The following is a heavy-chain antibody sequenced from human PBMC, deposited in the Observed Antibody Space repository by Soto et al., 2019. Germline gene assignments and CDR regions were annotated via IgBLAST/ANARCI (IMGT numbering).Heavy chain of an antibody. CDR3: AKGSWSWDYYYGMDV. CDR2: ISYDGSNK. J-gene: IGHJ6*02. D-gene: IGHD7-27*01. Sequence: PGGSLRLSCAASGFTFSSYGMHWVRQAPGKGLEWVAVISYDGSNKYYADSVKGRFTISRDNSKNTLYLQMNSLRAEDTAVYYCAKGSWSWDYYYGMDVWGQGTTVTVSS. V-gene: IGHV3-30*18. CDR1: GFTFSSYG.